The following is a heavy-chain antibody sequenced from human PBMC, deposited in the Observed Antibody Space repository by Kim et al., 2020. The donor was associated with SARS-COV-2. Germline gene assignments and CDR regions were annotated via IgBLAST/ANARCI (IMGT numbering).Heavy chain of an antibody. CDR1: GYNFDTYR. CDR3: ARARYSLYYGIDV. Sequence: GESLKISCEASGYNFDTYRITWVRQIPGKGLEWMGRIDPRDSYIRYGPSFQGHVTISADTSISTAYLQWSSLKASDTAIYYCARARYSLYYGIDVWGQGTTVTVSS. J-gene: IGHJ6*02. CDR2: IDPRDSYI. D-gene: IGHD5-12*01. V-gene: IGHV5-10-1*01.